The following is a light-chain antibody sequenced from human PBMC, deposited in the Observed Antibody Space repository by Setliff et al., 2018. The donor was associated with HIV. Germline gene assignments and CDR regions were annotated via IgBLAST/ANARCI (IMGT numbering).Light chain of an antibody. CDR3: QSYDSSLSGNVV. CDR2: GNS. CDR1: SSNIGAGYD. V-gene: IGLV1-40*01. Sequence: QSVLTQPPSMSGAPGQRVTISCTGSSSNIGAGYDVHWYQQLPGTAPKVLIYGNSNRPSGVPDRFSGSKSDTSASLAITGLQAEDEADYYCQSYDSSLSGNVVFGGGTKVTV. J-gene: IGLJ2*01.